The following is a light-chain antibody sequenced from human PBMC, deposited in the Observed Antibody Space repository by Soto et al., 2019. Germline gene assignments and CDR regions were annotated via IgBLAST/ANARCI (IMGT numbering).Light chain of an antibody. CDR1: SSDVGGYNY. CDR3: SSSTSSTTLDV. J-gene: IGLJ1*01. V-gene: IGLV2-14*01. CDR2: EVS. Sequence: QSALTQPASVSGSPGQSITISCTGTSSDVGGYNYVSWYQQHPGKAPKLMIYEVSNRPSGVSNRFSGSKSGNTASLTISGLQAEDEADYYCSSSTSSTTLDVFGPGTKVTVL.